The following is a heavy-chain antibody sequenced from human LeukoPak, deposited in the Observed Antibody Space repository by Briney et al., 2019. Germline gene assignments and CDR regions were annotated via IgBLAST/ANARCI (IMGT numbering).Heavy chain of an antibody. CDR1: GFTFSSYS. J-gene: IGHJ4*02. D-gene: IGHD6-13*01. V-gene: IGHV3-21*01. Sequence: GGSLRLSCAASGFTFSSYSMNWVRQAPGKGLEWVSSISSSSSYIYYADSVKGRFTISRDNAKNSLYLQMNSLRAEDTAVYYCARDPGYSSSWYEGYFDYWGQGTLVTVSS. CDR2: ISSSSSYI. CDR3: ARDPGYSSSWYEGYFDY.